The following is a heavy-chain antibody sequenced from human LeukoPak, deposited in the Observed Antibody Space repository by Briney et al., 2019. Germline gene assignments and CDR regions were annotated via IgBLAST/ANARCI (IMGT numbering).Heavy chain of an antibody. CDR2: INPNSGGT. D-gene: IGHD1-26*01. Sequence: ASVKVSCKASGYTFTGYYMHWVRQAPGQGLEWMGWINPNSGGTKFAQKFQGRVTMTRDTSISTAYMELSRLRSDDTAVYYCARGRDSGSPYDAFDIWGQGTMVTVSS. CDR1: GYTFTGYY. CDR3: ARGRDSGSPYDAFDI. J-gene: IGHJ3*02. V-gene: IGHV1-2*02.